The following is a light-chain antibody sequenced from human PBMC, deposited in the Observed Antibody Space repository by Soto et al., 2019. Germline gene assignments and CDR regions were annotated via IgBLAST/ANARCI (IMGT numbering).Light chain of an antibody. J-gene: IGKJ1*01. CDR3: QQYGSSPPALT. CDR2: GAS. V-gene: IGKV3-20*01. Sequence: EIVLTQSPGTLSLSPGERATLSCRASQSVSSSYLAWYQQKPGQAPRLLIYGASSRATGIPDRFSGSGSGTAFILTISRLEPEDFAVYYCQQYGSSPPALTFGQGTKVEIK. CDR1: QSVSSSY.